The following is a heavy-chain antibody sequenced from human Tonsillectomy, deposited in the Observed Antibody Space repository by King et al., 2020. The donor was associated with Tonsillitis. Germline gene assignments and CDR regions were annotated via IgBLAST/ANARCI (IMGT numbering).Heavy chain of an antibody. V-gene: IGHV3-21*01. CDR2: ISSNSSYI. CDR3: ARDTLIVGELSWYFDL. CDR1: GFTFSSYR. J-gene: IGHJ2*01. Sequence: QLVQSGGGLVKPGGSLRLSCAASGFTFSSYRMNWVRQAPGKGLEWVSFISSNSSYIYYADSMKGRFTISRDNAKKSLYLQMNSLRAEDTAVYYCARDTLIVGELSWYFDLWGRGTLVIVSS. D-gene: IGHD3-16*02.